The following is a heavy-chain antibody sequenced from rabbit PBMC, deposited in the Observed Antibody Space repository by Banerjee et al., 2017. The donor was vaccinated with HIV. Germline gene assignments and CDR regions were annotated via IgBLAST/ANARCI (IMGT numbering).Heavy chain of an antibody. CDR1: GFDFSSHA. CDR3: ARGYTYYGDGMDL. J-gene: IGHJ6*01. CDR2: IDTGSGST. Sequence: QSLEESGGDLVKPGASLTLTCTASGFDFSSHAMCWVRQAPGKGLEWIGCIDTGSGSTWYASWAKGRITISKTSSTTVTLQMTSLTAADTATYFCARGYTYYGDGMDLWGPGTLVTVS. V-gene: IGHV1S40*01. D-gene: IGHD6-1*01.